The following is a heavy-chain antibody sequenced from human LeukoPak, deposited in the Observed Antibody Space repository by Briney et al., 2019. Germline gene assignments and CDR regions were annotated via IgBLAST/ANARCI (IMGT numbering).Heavy chain of an antibody. V-gene: IGHV4-38-2*02. CDR1: GYSISIGYY. D-gene: IGHD1-26*01. J-gene: IGHJ3*02. Sequence: PSETLSLTCTVSGYSISIGYYWGWIRQPPGKGLEWVGSIYHSGSTYYNPSLKSRVTISVDTSKNQFSLKLSSVTAADTAVYYCARDLGSPAFDIWGQGTMVTVSS. CDR2: IYHSGST. CDR3: ARDLGSPAFDI.